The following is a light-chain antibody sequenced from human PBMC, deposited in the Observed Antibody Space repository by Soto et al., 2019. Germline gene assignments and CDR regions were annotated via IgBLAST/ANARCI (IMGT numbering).Light chain of an antibody. J-gene: IGKJ3*01. CDR1: QSVSDN. Sequence: EIVMTQSPATLSVSPGERATLSCRASQSVSDNLAWYQQKPGQAPRLLIYDASTRATGVPARFSGSGSGTEFTLTISSLQSEDFAVYYCQQYSNCPLFGPGTKVDIK. CDR2: DAS. CDR3: QQYSNCPL. V-gene: IGKV3-15*01.